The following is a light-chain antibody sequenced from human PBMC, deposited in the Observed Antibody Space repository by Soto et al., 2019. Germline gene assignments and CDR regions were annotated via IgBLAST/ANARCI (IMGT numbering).Light chain of an antibody. Sequence: LTQPASVSGSPGQSITISCTGTSSDVGGYNYVSWYQSHPGEAPKLIIYDVSNRPSGVSDRFSGSKSGNTASLTISGLQAEDEADYYCSSYTSSISYVFGTGTKVTVL. V-gene: IGLV2-14*03. J-gene: IGLJ1*01. CDR3: SSYTSSISYV. CDR1: SSDVGGYNY. CDR2: DVS.